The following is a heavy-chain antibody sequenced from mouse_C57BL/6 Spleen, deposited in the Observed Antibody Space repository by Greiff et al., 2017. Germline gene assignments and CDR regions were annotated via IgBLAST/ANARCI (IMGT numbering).Heavy chain of an antibody. J-gene: IGHJ2*01. CDR2: IYPGNSDT. CDR3: TSIYYDYDEY. Sequence: VQLQQSGTVLARPGASVKMSCKTSGYTFTSYWMHWVKQRPGQGLAWIGAIYPGNSDTSYNQKFKGKAKLTAVTSASTAYMELSSLTNDDSAVYYCTSIYYDYDEYWGQGTTLTVSS. CDR1: GYTFTSYW. D-gene: IGHD2-4*01. V-gene: IGHV1-5*01.